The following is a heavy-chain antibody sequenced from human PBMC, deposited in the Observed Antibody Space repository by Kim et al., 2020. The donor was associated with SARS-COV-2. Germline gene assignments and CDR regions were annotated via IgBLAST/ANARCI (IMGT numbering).Heavy chain of an antibody. CDR2: ISWNSGSI. Sequence: GGSLRLSCAASGFTFDDYAMHWVRQAPGKGLEWVSGISWNSGSIGYADSVKGRLTISRDNAKNSLYLQMNSLRAEDTALYYCAKDRYYYDSSGGAFDIWGQGTMVTLSS. V-gene: IGHV3-9*01. D-gene: IGHD3-22*01. CDR1: GFTFDDYA. J-gene: IGHJ3*02. CDR3: AKDRYYYDSSGGAFDI.